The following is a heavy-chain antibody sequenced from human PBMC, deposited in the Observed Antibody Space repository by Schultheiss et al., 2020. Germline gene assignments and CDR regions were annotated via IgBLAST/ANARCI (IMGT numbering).Heavy chain of an antibody. J-gene: IGHJ4*02. CDR3: ARVWRGHDSSGRGFDY. Sequence: SETLSLTCTVSGGSISSNYWTWIRQPPGKGLEWIGYIYYSGSTYYNPSLKSRVTISVDTSKNQFSLKLSSVTAADTAVYYCARVWRGHDSSGRGFDYWGQGTLVTVSS. D-gene: IGHD3-22*01. V-gene: IGHV4-59*12. CDR2: IYYSGST. CDR1: GGSISSNY.